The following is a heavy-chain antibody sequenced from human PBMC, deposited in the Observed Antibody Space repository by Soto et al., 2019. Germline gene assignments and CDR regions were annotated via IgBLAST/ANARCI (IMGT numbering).Heavy chain of an antibody. CDR1: GFTFSSYA. Sequence: EVQLVESGGGLVQPGGSLRLSCAASGFTFSSYAVHWVRQPTGKGLEWGAVIGSAGDTYYPGSVKGRFTISRENAKNSLYLQMNSLRAEDTAVYYCARGYLGSFDYWGQGTLVTVSS. D-gene: IGHD7-27*01. CDR2: IGSAGDT. J-gene: IGHJ4*02. V-gene: IGHV3-13*01. CDR3: ARGYLGSFDY.